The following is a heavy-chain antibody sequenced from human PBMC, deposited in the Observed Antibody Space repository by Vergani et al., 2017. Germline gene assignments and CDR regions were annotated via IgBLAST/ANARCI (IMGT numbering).Heavy chain of an antibody. V-gene: IGHV3-23*01. J-gene: IGHJ6*02. Sequence: EVQLLESGGGLVQPGGSLRLSCAASGFTFSSYAMSWVRQAPGKGLEWVSAISGSGGSTYYADSVKGRFTISRDNSKKTLYLQMGSLRAEDMAVYYCARSYDSSGYYPNYGMDVWGQGTTVTVSS. CDR3: ARSYDSSGYYPNYGMDV. D-gene: IGHD3-22*01. CDR2: ISGSGGST. CDR1: GFTFSSYA.